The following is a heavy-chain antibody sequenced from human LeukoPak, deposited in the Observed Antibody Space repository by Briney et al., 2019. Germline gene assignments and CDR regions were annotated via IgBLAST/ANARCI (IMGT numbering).Heavy chain of an antibody. CDR1: GFTFSSYA. D-gene: IGHD1-26*01. CDR3: ANQLGGSYYS. CDR2: TSSSSTYI. V-gene: IGHV3-21*04. J-gene: IGHJ4*02. Sequence: GGSLRLSCAASGFTFSSYAMSWVRQAPGKGLEWVSFTSSSSTYILYADSVKGRFTISRDNAKNSLYLQMNSLRAEDTAVYYCANQLGGSYYSWGQGTLVTVSS.